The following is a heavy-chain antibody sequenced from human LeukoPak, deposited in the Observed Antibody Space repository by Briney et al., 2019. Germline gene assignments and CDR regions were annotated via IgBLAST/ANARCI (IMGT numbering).Heavy chain of an antibody. V-gene: IGHV3-30*18. CDR1: GFTFSTYV. D-gene: IGHD5-18*01. J-gene: IGHJ4*02. Sequence: PGRSLKLSCAASGFTFSTYVMHRVRQAPGKGLEWVGIISYDGSNKYYADSVKGRFTISRDNSKNTLFLQMNSLRAEDTAVYYCAKDRTSVHLWLSDLDYWGQGTLVTVSS. CDR2: ISYDGSNK. CDR3: AKDRTSVHLWLSDLDY.